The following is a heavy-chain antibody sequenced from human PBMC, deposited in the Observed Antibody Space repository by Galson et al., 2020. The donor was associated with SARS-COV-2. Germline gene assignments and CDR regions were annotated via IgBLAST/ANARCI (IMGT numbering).Heavy chain of an antibody. V-gene: IGHV3-9*01. CDR2: ISWNGRSI. Sequence: GGSLRLSCAASGFTIDGYALHWVRQAPGKGLEWVSGISWNGRSIAYADSVKGRSTISRDNGKNSLYLQMNSLRGEDTAVYYCAKDMSPYYGMDVWGRGTTVTVSS. CDR1: GFTIDGYA. J-gene: IGHJ6*02. CDR3: AKDMSPYYGMDV.